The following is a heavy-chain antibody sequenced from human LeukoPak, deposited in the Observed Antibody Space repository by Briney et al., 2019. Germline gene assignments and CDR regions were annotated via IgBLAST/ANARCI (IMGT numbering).Heavy chain of an antibody. CDR3: AKAHGITVAGYYFDY. V-gene: IGHV3-9*01. Sequence: GRSLRLSCAASGFTFDDYAMHWVRHAPGKGLEWVSGISWNSGSIGYADSVKGRFTISRDNAKNSLYLQMNSLRAEDTALYYCAKAHGITVAGYYFDYWGQGTLVTVSS. J-gene: IGHJ4*02. CDR1: GFTFDDYA. CDR2: ISWNSGSI. D-gene: IGHD6-19*01.